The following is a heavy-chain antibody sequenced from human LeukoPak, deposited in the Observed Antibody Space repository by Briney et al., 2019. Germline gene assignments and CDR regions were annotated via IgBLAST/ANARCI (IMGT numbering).Heavy chain of an antibody. V-gene: IGHV3-23*01. D-gene: IGHD3-22*01. CDR1: GFTFSSYA. CDR3: AKGIYYYDSSGYCY. Sequence: QTGGSLRLSCAASGFTFSSYAMSWVRQAPGKGLEWVSAISGSGGSTYYADSVKGRFTISRDNSKNTLYLQMNSLRAEDTAVYYCAKGIYYYDSSGYCYWGQGTLVTVSS. J-gene: IGHJ4*02. CDR2: ISGSGGST.